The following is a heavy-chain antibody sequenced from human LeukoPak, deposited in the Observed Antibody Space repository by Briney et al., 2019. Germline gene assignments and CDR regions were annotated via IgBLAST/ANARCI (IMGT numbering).Heavy chain of an antibody. Sequence: SETLSLTCSVSGYSIRSGYYWGWIRQPPGKGLEWIGSIYQSGNTYYNASLKSRVTISVDTSKNQFSLKLSSVTAADTAVYYCARVPGPNWFDPWGQGTLVTVSS. V-gene: IGHV4-38-2*02. CDR3: ARVPGPNWFDP. CDR2: IYQSGNT. CDR1: GYSIRSGYY. J-gene: IGHJ5*02.